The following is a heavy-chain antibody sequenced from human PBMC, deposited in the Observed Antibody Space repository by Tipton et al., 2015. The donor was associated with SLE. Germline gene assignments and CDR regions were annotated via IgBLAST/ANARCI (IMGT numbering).Heavy chain of an antibody. CDR1: GFTFSSYS. V-gene: IGHV3-48*01. CDR2: ISSSGST. D-gene: IGHD2-15*01. J-gene: IGHJ4*02. Sequence: SLRLSCAASGFTFSSYSMNWVRQAPGKGLEWVSYISSSGSTYYADSVKGRFTISRDNSKNTLYLQMNSLRAEDTAVYYCASGSDRAHWGQGTLVTVSS. CDR3: ASGSDRAH.